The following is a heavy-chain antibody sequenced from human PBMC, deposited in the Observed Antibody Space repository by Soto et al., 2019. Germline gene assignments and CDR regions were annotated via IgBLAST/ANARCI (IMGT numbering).Heavy chain of an antibody. CDR3: ARRNGYSSSWYYYYGMDV. CDR2: IYYSGSI. D-gene: IGHD6-13*01. CDR1: GGSISISSYY. Sequence: PSETLSLTCTVSGGSISISSYYWCWIRHPPGKGLEWIGSIYYSGSIYYNPSLKSRVTISVDTCKNQFSLKLSSVTAADTAVYYCARRNGYSSSWYYYYGMDVWGQGTTITVAS. V-gene: IGHV4-39*01. J-gene: IGHJ6*02.